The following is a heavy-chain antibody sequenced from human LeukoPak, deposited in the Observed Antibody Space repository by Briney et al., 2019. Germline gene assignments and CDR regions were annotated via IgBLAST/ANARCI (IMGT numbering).Heavy chain of an antibody. CDR3: AKGMTGWGGWYLPPLDY. CDR2: ISAYNGNR. CDR1: GYTFTSYG. D-gene: IGHD6-19*01. J-gene: IGHJ4*02. Sequence: GASVKVSCKASGYTFTSYGISWVRQAPGQGLEWMGWISAYNGNRNYAQKFQGRVTLTTDTSTSTAYMELRSLRSDDTAVYYCAKGMTGWGGWYLPPLDYWGQGTLVTVSS. V-gene: IGHV1-18*01.